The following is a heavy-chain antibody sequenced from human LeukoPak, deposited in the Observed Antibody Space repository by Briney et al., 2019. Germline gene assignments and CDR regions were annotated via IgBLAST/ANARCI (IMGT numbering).Heavy chain of an antibody. D-gene: IGHD6-6*01. J-gene: IGHJ4*02. V-gene: IGHV4-30-2*01. Sequence: PSETLSLTCTVSGGSISSGGYYWSWIRQPPGKGLEWIGYIYHSGSTYYNPSLKSRVTISVDRSKNQFSLKLSSVTAADTAVYYCARVEYSSSGIDYWGQGTLVTVSS. CDR1: GGSISSGGYY. CDR2: IYHSGST. CDR3: ARVEYSSSGIDY.